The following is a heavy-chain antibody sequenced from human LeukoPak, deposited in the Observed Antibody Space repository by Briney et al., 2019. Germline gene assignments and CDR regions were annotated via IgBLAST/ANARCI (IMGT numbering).Heavy chain of an antibody. J-gene: IGHJ1*01. CDR2: MHPNSGNT. V-gene: IGHV1-8*01. CDR1: GYTFTSYD. D-gene: IGHD6-19*01. Sequence: GASVKVSCKASGYTFTSYDTNWVRQATGQGLEWMGWMHPNSGNTGYAQNFQGRVTMTRNTSISTAYMELSSLRSEDTAVYYCARGGPVAATHKYFQHWGQGTLVTVSS. CDR3: ARGGPVAATHKYFQH.